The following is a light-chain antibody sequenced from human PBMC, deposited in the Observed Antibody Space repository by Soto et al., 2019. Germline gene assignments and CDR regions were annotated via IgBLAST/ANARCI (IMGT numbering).Light chain of an antibody. CDR2: GAS. V-gene: IGKV3-20*01. CDR3: HQYDTSPRT. J-gene: IGKJ1*01. CDR1: QSVSSNY. Sequence: EVMLTQSPGTLSLSPGERATLSCRASQSVSSNYLASYQQKSGQAPRLLIYGASNRATGIPDRVSGSGSGRDFSIPIRRRAPQDFVVYYCHQYDTSPRTLGQGTKVEFK.